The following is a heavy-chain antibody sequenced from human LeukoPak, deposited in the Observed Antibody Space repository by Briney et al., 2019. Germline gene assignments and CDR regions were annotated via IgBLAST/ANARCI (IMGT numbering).Heavy chain of an antibody. CDR3: ARETSDDYVWGNYRYKHFYYQGLDV. V-gene: IGHV1-69*13. D-gene: IGHD3-16*02. CDR2: IIPIFGTA. Sequence: SVKVSCKASGGTFSSYAISWVRQAPGQGLEWMGGIIPIFGTANYAQKFQGRVTITADESTSTAYMELSSLRSEDTAVYYCARETSDDYVWGNYRYKHFYYQGLDVWGHGTTVTVSS. J-gene: IGHJ6*02. CDR1: GGTFSSYA.